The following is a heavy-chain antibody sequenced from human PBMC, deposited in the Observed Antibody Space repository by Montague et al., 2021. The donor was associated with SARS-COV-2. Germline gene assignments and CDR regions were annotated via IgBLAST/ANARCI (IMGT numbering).Heavy chain of an antibody. CDR2: IYSNDDK. D-gene: IGHD3-9*01. CDR1: GFSLSTPNVG. CDR3: AHLIRYYDIFTGIPFDY. V-gene: IGHV2-5*01. J-gene: IGHJ4*02. Sequence: ALVKPTQTLTLTCTFSGFSLSTPNVGVGWIRQPPGKALEWLALIYSNDDKRYSPSLQSRLTITKDTSKNQVVLSLTNVDPVDTATYYCAHLIRYYDIFTGIPFDYWGQGTQVTVSS.